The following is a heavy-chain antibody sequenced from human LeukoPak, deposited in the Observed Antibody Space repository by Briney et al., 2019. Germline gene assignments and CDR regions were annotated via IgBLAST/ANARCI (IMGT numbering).Heavy chain of an antibody. J-gene: IGHJ6*02. D-gene: IGHD1-26*01. V-gene: IGHV4-34*01. CDR1: GGSFSGYY. Sequence: SETLSLTCAVYGGSFSGYYWSWIRQPPGKGLEWIGEINHSGSTNYNPSLKSRVTISVDTSKNQFSLKLSSVTAADTAVYYCARGQLATGYYYYYYGMDVWGQGTMVTVSS. CDR2: INHSGST. CDR3: ARGQLATGYYYYYYGMDV.